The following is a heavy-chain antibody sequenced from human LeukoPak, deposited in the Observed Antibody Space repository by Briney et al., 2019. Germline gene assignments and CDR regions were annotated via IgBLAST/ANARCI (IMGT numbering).Heavy chain of an antibody. J-gene: IGHJ4*02. CDR1: GCTFTGYY. V-gene: IGHV1-2*02. Sequence: ASVKVSCKASGCTFTGYYMHWVRQAPGQGLEWMGWINPNSGGTNYAQKFQGRVTMTRDTSISTAYMELSRLRSDDTAVYYCARVIPAANTQYYFDYWGQGTLVTVSS. CDR2: INPNSGGT. CDR3: ARVIPAANTQYYFDY. D-gene: IGHD2-2*01.